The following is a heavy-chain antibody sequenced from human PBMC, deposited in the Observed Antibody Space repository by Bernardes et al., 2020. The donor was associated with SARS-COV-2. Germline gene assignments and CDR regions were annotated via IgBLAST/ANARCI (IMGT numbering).Heavy chain of an antibody. V-gene: IGHV3-23*01. CDR3: ARGAYNWNRLYYFDY. CDR2: ISGSGGST. D-gene: IGHD1-20*01. J-gene: IGHJ4*02. CDR1: TFSFTTFA. Sequence: GALILSCAGSTFSFTTFAMHWVRQAPGKGLEWLSGISGSGGSTYYADSVKGRFTISRDNSKRTLFLQMDSLRVEDTALYYCARGAYNWNRLYYFDYWGQGTLVTVSS.